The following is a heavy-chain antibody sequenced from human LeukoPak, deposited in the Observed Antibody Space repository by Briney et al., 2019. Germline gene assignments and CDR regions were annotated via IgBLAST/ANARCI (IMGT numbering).Heavy chain of an antibody. CDR3: VKDSGGSYYSSYYFDY. CDR1: GFTFSNYG. CDR2: ISYDGSKK. Sequence: GGSLRLSCAASGFTFSNYGMHWVRQAPGKGLEWVAVISYDGSKKYYADSVKGRFTISRDNSKNTLYPQMNSLRAEDTAVYYCVKDSGGSYYSSYYFDYWGLGTLVPVSS. D-gene: IGHD1-26*01. J-gene: IGHJ4*02. V-gene: IGHV3-30*18.